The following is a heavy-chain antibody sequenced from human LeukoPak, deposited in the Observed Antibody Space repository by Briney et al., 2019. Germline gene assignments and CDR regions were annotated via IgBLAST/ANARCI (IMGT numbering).Heavy chain of an antibody. J-gene: IGHJ5*02. D-gene: IGHD5-18*01. V-gene: IGHV4-4*07. CDR1: GGSFSTYY. Sequence: SSETLSLTCTVSGGSFSTYYWTWIRQPAGKGLEWIGRIYTSGSTNYIPSLKSRVTMSVDTSKSQFSLKLSSVTAADTAVYYCARFVTDTALWFDPWGQGTLVTVSS. CDR2: IYTSGST. CDR3: ARFVTDTALWFDP.